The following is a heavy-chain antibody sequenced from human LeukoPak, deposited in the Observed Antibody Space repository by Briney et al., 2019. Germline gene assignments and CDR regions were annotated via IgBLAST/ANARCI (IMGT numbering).Heavy chain of an antibody. CDR2: INPNSGGT. D-gene: IGHD3-22*01. V-gene: IGHV1-2*02. CDR3: ARGSPTYYYDSSGYRNFDY. J-gene: IGHJ4*02. Sequence: ASVKVSCKASGYTFTGYYMHWVRQAPGQGLEWMGWINPNSGGTNYAQKFQGRVTMTRDTSISTAYMELSRLRSEDTAVYYCARGSPTYYYDSSGYRNFDYWGQGTLVTVSS. CDR1: GYTFTGYY.